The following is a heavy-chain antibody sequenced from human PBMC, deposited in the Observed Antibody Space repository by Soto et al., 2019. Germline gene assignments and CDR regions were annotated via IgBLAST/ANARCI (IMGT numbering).Heavy chain of an antibody. CDR3: ARDGRLAGVVAALYDAFDF. D-gene: IGHD2-15*01. CDR1: GFTFNNYA. J-gene: IGHJ3*01. Sequence: EVQLLESGGGLVQPGGSLRLSCAASGFTFNNYAMNWVRQAPGKGLEWVSGIRGSGGSTYYADSVKGRFTISRDNSKNKLYQQMNSLRAEDTAVYYCARDGRLAGVVAALYDAFDFWGQGTMVTVSS. CDR2: IRGSGGST. V-gene: IGHV3-23*01.